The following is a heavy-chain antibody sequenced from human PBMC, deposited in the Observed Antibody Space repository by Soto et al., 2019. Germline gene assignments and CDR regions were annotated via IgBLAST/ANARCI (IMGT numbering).Heavy chain of an antibody. V-gene: IGHV1-69*01. CDR2: IVPMFGTP. D-gene: IGHD6-6*01. CDR1: GGTFADFI. J-gene: IGHJ6*02. CDR3: ARNGTYSSSLSQYSGMDV. Sequence: QVQLVQSGAEVKEPGSSVKVSCKASGGTFADFIMNWVRQTPGQGLEWMGGIVPMFGTPTYAEKFKGRVTISATGSTSTAYMELTSLRSEDTAVYYCARNGTYSSSLSQYSGMDVWGQGTTVNVS.